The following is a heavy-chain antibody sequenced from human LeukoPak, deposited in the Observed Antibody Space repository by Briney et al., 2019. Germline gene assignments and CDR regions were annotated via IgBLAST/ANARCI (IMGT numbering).Heavy chain of an antibody. V-gene: IGHV4-34*01. J-gene: IGHJ4*02. Sequence: TSETLSLTCAVYGGSFSGYYWSWIRQPPGKGLEWIGEINHSGSTNYNPSLKSRVTISVDTSKNQFSLKLSSVTAADTAVYYCARGVAARPRYWGQGTLVTVSS. CDR1: GGSFSGYY. D-gene: IGHD6-6*01. CDR3: ARGVAARPRY. CDR2: INHSGST.